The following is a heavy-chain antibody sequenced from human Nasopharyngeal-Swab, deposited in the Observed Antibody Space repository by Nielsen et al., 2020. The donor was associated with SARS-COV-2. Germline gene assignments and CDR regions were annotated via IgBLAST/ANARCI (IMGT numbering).Heavy chain of an antibody. CDR1: GGTFSSYA. D-gene: IGHD1-26*01. Sequence: SVKVSCKASGGTFSSYAISWVRQAPGQGLEWMGGIIPIFGTANYAQKFQGRVTITADESTSTAYMELSSLRSEDTAAYYCAREGPGATLPQAAFDIWGQGTMVTVSS. J-gene: IGHJ3*02. CDR2: IIPIFGTA. CDR3: AREGPGATLPQAAFDI. V-gene: IGHV1-69*13.